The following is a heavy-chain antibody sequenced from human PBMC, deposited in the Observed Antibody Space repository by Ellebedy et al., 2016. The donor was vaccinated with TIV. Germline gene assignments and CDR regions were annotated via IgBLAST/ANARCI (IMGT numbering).Heavy chain of an antibody. CDR1: GGSISSSIYY. Sequence: SETLSLTCTVSGGSISSSIYYWGWIRQPPGKGLEWMGSIYYSGNTYYNPSLKSRVTMSVDTSKNQFSLKLSSVTAVDTAVYYCALSSGGEAFDIWGQGTMVTVSS. J-gene: IGHJ3*02. CDR3: ALSSGGEAFDI. CDR2: IYYSGNT. D-gene: IGHD3-22*01. V-gene: IGHV4-39*07.